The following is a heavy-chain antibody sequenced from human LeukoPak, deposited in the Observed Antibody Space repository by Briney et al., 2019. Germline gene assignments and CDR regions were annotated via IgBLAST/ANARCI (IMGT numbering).Heavy chain of an antibody. CDR3: VRDNVGY. J-gene: IGHJ4*02. CDR2: IIAYNGNT. Sequence: ASVNLSCKASGYAFTSNGNSWVRHAPGQGLEWMRWIIAYNGNTNYAQKLQGRVTMTTDTSSSRAYMELRSLRSDDTAVDYCVRDNVGYWGQGTLVTVSS. V-gene: IGHV1-18*01. CDR1: GYAFTSNG.